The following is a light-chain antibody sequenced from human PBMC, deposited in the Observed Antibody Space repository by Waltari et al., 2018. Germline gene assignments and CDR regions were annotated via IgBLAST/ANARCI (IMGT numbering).Light chain of an antibody. V-gene: IGLV1-44*01. CDR1: SPKLGSTT. Sequence: QSVLTPPPSASGTPGQRVTISCSGSSPKLGSTTVNWYQQLPGTAPKRLIYSNNQRPSGVPDRFSGSKSGTSASLAISGLQSEDEADYYCAAWDDSLNGPVFGGGTKLTVL. J-gene: IGLJ2*01. CDR2: SNN. CDR3: AAWDDSLNGPV.